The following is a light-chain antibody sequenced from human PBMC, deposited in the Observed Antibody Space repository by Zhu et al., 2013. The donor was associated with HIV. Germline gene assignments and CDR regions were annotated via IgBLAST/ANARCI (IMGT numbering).Light chain of an antibody. J-gene: IGKJ2*01. Sequence: DIVLTQSPGTLSLSPGERATLSCRASQSISSTYLAWYQQKPGQAPRLLIYGVSSRATGIPDRFSGSGSGTDFTLTISSLEPEDVAVYFCQHRSEGPPYTFGPGTKLEIK. CDR3: QHRSEGPPYT. V-gene: IGKV3D-20*02. CDR1: QSISSTY. CDR2: GVS.